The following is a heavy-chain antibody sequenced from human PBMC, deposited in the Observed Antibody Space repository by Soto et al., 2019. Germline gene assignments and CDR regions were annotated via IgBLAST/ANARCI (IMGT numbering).Heavy chain of an antibody. V-gene: IGHV3-48*03. CDR2: ISSSGSTI. Sequence: GGSLRLSCAASGFTFSSYEMNWVRQAPGKGLEWVSYISSSGSTIYYADSVKGRFTISRDNAKNSLYPQMNSLRAEDTAVYYCARDSRVTANDYWGQGTLVTVSS. D-gene: IGHD2-21*02. J-gene: IGHJ4*02. CDR3: ARDSRVTANDY. CDR1: GFTFSSYE.